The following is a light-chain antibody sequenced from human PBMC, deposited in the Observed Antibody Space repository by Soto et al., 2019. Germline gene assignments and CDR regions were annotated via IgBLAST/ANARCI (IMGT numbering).Light chain of an antibody. J-gene: IGKJ5*01. CDR2: LGS. Sequence: VVMTLTALSLSVTPGEPASISCKSSQSLLLGDGKTYLDWYLQKPGQSPQLXIYLGSNRASGVPDRFSGGGSGTDFKLKISRVEAEDVGVYYCMQALQTPRAFGQGTRLEIK. V-gene: IGKV2-28*01. CDR1: QSLLLGDGKTY. CDR3: MQALQTPRA.